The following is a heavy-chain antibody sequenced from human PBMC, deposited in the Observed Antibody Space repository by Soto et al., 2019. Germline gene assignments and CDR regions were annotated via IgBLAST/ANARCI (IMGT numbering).Heavy chain of an antibody. Sequence: GGSLRLSCAASGFTFSSYSMNWVRQAPGKGLEWVSGISGSGGSTYYADSVKGRFTISRDNSKNTLYLQMNSLRAEDTAVYYCAKNYDSSGYYLLVDYWGQGTLVTVSS. V-gene: IGHV3-23*01. D-gene: IGHD3-22*01. CDR3: AKNYDSSGYYLLVDY. J-gene: IGHJ4*02. CDR2: ISGSGGST. CDR1: GFTFSSYS.